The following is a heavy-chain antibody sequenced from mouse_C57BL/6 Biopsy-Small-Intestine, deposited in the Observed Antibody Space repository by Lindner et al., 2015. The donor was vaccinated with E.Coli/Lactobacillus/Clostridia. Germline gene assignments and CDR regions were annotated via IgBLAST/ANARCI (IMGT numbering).Heavy chain of an antibody. CDR2: ISPRGDYT. CDR1: GDTFSNYY. D-gene: IGHD2-1*01. CDR3: ATESPSTSYCNY. Sequence: SVKVSCKASGDTFSNYYLHWVRQAPGQGLEWVGLISPRGDYTDYAQKFQGRVTVTRDTSTGTVYMEVSSLRSEDTAVYYCATESPSTSYCNYWGQGTLVTVS. J-gene: IGHJ3*01. V-gene: IGHV1-59*01.